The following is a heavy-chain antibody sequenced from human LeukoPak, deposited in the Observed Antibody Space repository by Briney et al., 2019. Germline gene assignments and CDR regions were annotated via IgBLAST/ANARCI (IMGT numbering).Heavy chain of an antibody. V-gene: IGHV3-23*01. J-gene: IGHJ4*02. Sequence: GGSLRLSCAASGFTFSNYAMSRVRQAPGKGLEWVAGISSSGGSTYYADSVKGQFTISRDNSKNTLYLQMNSLRAEDTAVYYCAKFSSGSYPKRSPLDYWGQGTLVTVSS. D-gene: IGHD3-10*01. CDR1: GFTFSNYA. CDR3: AKFSSGSYPKRSPLDY. CDR2: ISSSGGST.